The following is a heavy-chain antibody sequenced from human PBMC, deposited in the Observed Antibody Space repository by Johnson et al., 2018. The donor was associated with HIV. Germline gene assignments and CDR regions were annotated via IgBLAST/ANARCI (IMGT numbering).Heavy chain of an antibody. J-gene: IGHJ3*02. D-gene: IGHD3-22*01. Sequence: VQLVESGGGVVRPGGSLRLSCAASGFTFDDYGMNWIRQAPGKGLAWVSGINWNGGSTGYADSVKGRFPISRDNAKNSLYLQMNGLRAEDTALYYCARRINYDSSGVYLGDAFDIWGQGTMVTVSS. CDR1: GFTFDDYG. CDR3: ARRINYDSSGVYLGDAFDI. CDR2: INWNGGST. V-gene: IGHV3-20*04.